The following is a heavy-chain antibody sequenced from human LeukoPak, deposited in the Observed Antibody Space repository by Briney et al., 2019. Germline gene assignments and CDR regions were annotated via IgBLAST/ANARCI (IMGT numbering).Heavy chain of an antibody. J-gene: IGHJ4*02. V-gene: IGHV5-51*01. Sequence: GESLKISCKGGGYSFTTYWIGWVRQMPGKGLEWMGIIYPGDSDTRYSPSFQGQVTISADKSISTAYMELSSLRSEDTAVYYCARGGKQWLVFDYWGQGTLVTVSS. CDR2: IYPGDSDT. D-gene: IGHD6-19*01. CDR3: ARGGKQWLVFDY. CDR1: GYSFTTYW.